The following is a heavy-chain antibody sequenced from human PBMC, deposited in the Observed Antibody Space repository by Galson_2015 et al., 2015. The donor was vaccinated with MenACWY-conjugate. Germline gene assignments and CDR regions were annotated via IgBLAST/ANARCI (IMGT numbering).Heavy chain of an antibody. Sequence: SLRLSCAASGFTVSSNYMNWVRQAPGKGLEWVSFIYGGINTNYAESVEGRFTILRDNSKNTVYLQMNSLRAEDTAVYYCARGIGQQPAATPDVFDIWGQGTMVAVSP. CDR2: IYGGINT. J-gene: IGHJ3*02. D-gene: IGHD2-2*01. CDR1: GFTVSSNY. CDR3: ARGIGQQPAATPDVFDI. V-gene: IGHV3-66*01.